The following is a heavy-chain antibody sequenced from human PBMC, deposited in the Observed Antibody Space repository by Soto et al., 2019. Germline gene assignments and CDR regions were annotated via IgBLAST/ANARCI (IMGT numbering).Heavy chain of an antibody. V-gene: IGHV1-69*01. Sequence: SVKGSCKASGGTFSSYAISWVRQAPGQGLEWMGGIIPIFGTANYAQKFQGRVTITADESTSTAYMELSSLRSEDTAVYYCARVVAGGNSAGHFDYWGQGTLVTVSS. D-gene: IGHD2-21*02. CDR2: IIPIFGTA. CDR3: ARVVAGGNSAGHFDY. J-gene: IGHJ4*02. CDR1: GGTFSSYA.